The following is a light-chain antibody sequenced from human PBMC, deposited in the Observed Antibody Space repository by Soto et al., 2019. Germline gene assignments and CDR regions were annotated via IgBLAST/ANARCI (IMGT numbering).Light chain of an antibody. CDR3: QKYGGSIT. CDR2: GAS. V-gene: IGKV3-20*01. J-gene: IGKJ4*01. CDR1: QSVSRNY. Sequence: EIVLTQSPGTLSLSPGERATLSCRASQSVSRNYLAWYQQKPGQAPRLLIYGASNRVTGIPNRFSGSGSGTDFTLTISRLEPEDFAVYYCQKYGGSITLGGGTKVEIK.